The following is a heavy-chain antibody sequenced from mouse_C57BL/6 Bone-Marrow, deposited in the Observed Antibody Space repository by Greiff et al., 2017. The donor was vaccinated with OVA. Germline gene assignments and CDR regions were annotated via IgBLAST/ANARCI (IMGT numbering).Heavy chain of an antibody. CDR3: ARSGDSNYAYYFDY. Sequence: VQLQQPGAELVKPGASVKLSCKASGYTFTSYWMQWVKQRPGQGLEWIGEIDPSDSYTNYNQKFKGKATLTVDTSSSTAYMQLSSLTSVDSAVYYCARSGDSNYAYYFDYWGQGTTLTVSS. CDR2: IDPSDSYT. V-gene: IGHV1-50*01. CDR1: GYTFTSYW. D-gene: IGHD2-5*01. J-gene: IGHJ2*01.